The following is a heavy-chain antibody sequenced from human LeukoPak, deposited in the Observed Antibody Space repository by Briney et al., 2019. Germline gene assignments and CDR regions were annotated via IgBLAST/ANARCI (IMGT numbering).Heavy chain of an antibody. D-gene: IGHD1-1*01. J-gene: IGHJ2*01. Sequence: GGSLRLPCVASGFTFNYYWMSWVRQAPGKGLEWVANIKEDGSEKCYVDSVQGRFTISRDNAKNSLYLQMSSLRAEDTAVYYCAGSDTTGYIPREWDYWYFDLWGRGTLVTVSS. CDR2: IKEDGSEK. V-gene: IGHV3-7*01. CDR3: AGSDTTGYIPREWDYWYFDL. CDR1: GFTFNYYW.